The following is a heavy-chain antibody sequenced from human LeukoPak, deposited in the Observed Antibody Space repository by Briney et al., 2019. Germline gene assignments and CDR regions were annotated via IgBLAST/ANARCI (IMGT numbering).Heavy chain of an antibody. J-gene: IGHJ4*02. V-gene: IGHV3-21*01. CDR2: ISSSSSYI. Sequence: GGSLRLSCAASGFTFSSYSMNWVRQAPGKGLEWVSSISSSSSYIYYADSVKGRFTISRDNAKNSLYLQMSSLRAEDTAVYYCARDSLMGSFYYWGQGTLVTVSS. CDR3: ARDSLMGSFYY. CDR1: GFTFSSYS. D-gene: IGHD2-8*01.